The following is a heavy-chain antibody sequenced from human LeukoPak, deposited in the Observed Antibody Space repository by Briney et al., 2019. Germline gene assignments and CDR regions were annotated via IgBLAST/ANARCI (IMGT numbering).Heavy chain of an antibody. D-gene: IGHD5-18*01. Sequence: GGSLRLSCAASGFTFSSYWMSWVRQAPGKGLEWVANIKQDGSEKYYVDSVKGRFTISRDNAKNSLYLQMNSLRAEDTAVYYCARVLRGTAMAPNFDYWGQGTLVTVSS. V-gene: IGHV3-7*01. J-gene: IGHJ4*02. CDR1: GFTFSSYW. CDR2: IKQDGSEK. CDR3: ARVLRGTAMAPNFDY.